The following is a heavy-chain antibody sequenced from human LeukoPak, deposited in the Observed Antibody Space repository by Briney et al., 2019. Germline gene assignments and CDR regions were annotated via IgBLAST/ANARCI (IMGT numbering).Heavy chain of an antibody. Sequence: GGSLRLSCTASGFTFGDYAMSWFRQAPGKGLEWVGFIRSKAYGGTTEYAASVKGRFTTSRDDSKSIAYLQMNSLKTEDTTVYYCTRAVGATFSVDHWGQGTLVTVSS. D-gene: IGHD1-26*01. V-gene: IGHV3-49*03. J-gene: IGHJ4*02. CDR1: GFTFGDYA. CDR3: TRAVGATFSVDH. CDR2: IRSKAYGGTT.